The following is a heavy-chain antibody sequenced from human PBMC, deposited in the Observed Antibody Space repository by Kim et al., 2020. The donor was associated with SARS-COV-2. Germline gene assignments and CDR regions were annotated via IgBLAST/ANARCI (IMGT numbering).Heavy chain of an antibody. CDR2: IYYSGST. D-gene: IGHD2-15*01. V-gene: IGHV4-59*01. CDR3: ARDAYCSGGSCYSGGWFDP. CDR1: GGSISSYD. Sequence: SETLSLTCTVSGGSISSYDWSWIRQPPGKGLEWIGYIYYSGSTNYNPSLKSRVTISVDTSKNQFSLKLSSVTAADTAVYYCARDAYCSGGSCYSGGWFDPWGQFTLVTVSS. J-gene: IGHJ5*02.